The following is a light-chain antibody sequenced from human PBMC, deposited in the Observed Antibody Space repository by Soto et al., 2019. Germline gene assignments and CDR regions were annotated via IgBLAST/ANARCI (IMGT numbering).Light chain of an antibody. V-gene: IGLV2-11*01. CDR3: CSYPGSHTWV. J-gene: IGLJ3*02. Sequence: QSVLTQPASVSGSPGQSITISCTGTSSDVGDYNYVSWYQQHPGKAPKVMIYDVTKRPSGVPDRFSGSKSGITASLTISGLQADDEADYYCCSYPGSHTWVFGGGTKLTVL. CDR2: DVT. CDR1: SSDVGDYNY.